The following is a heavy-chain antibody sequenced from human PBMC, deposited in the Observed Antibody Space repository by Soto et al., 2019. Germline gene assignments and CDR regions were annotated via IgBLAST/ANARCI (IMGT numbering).Heavy chain of an antibody. Sequence: QVQLVQSGAEVKKPGSSVKVSCKASGGTFSSYTISWVRQAPGQGLEWMGRIIPILGIANYAQKFQGRVTITADKSTSTAYMELSSLRSEDTAVYYCARPRVGLTTRGYYYYYMDVWGKGTTVTVSS. CDR2: IIPILGIA. D-gene: IGHD4-4*01. V-gene: IGHV1-69*02. CDR1: GGTFSSYT. CDR3: ARPRVGLTTRGYYYYYMDV. J-gene: IGHJ6*03.